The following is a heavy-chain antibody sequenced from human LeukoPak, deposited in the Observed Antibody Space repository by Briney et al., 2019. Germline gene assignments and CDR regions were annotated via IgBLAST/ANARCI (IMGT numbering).Heavy chain of an antibody. V-gene: IGHV1-69*05. J-gene: IGHJ6*03. D-gene: IGHD3-22*01. Sequence: GASVKVSCKASGGTFSSYAISWVRQAPGQGLEWMGGTIPIFGTANYAQKFQGRVTITTDESTSTAYMELSSLRSEDTAVYYCGFGPESSYYYYMDVWGKGTTVTVSS. CDR1: GGTFSSYA. CDR2: TIPIFGTA. CDR3: GFGPESSYYYYMDV.